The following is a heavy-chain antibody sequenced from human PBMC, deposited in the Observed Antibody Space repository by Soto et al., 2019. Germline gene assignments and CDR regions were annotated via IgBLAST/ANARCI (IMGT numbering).Heavy chain of an antibody. V-gene: IGHV3-33*01. D-gene: IGHD4-17*01. J-gene: IGHJ4*02. CDR1: GFTFSSYG. Sequence: PGGSLRLSCAASGFTFSSYGMHWVRQAPGKGLEWVAVIWYDGSNKYYADSVKGRFTISRDNSKNTLYLQMNSLRAEDTAVYYCARANGDYYNLGDYWGQGTLVTVSS. CDR3: ARANGDYYNLGDY. CDR2: IWYDGSNK.